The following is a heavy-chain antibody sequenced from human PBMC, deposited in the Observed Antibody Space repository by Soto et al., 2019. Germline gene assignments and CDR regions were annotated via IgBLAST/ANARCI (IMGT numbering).Heavy chain of an antibody. Sequence: ETLSLTCTVSGGSISSYYWTWVRQPPGKGLEWIGYVESSGSTIYNPSLMSRVTISLDTSKNQFSLKLTSVTAADTAVYYCGRGGVTTVVIPKYYYFGLDVWGQGTKVTVSS. CDR2: VESSGST. CDR1: GGSISSYY. V-gene: IGHV4-59*01. J-gene: IGHJ6*02. CDR3: GRGGVTTVVIPKYYYFGLDV. D-gene: IGHD4-17*01.